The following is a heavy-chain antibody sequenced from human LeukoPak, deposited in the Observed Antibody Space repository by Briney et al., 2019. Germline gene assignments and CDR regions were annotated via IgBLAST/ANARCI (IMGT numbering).Heavy chain of an antibody. J-gene: IGHJ6*02. CDR3: ARDGCNSGFVDV. V-gene: IGHV4-59*01. Sequence: SETLSLTCTVSGGSITSYYWNWIRQPPGKGLEWIGYIYYSGTTNYNPSLKSRITISVDTSKNQFSLKLTSVTAADTAVYYCARDGCNSGFVDVWGQGTSVTVS. D-gene: IGHD5-24*01. CDR2: IYYSGTT. CDR1: GGSITSYY.